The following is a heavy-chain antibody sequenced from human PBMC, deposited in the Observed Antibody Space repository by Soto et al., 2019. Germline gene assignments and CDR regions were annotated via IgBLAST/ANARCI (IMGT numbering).Heavy chain of an antibody. CDR1: GFTFSGYS. CDR2: ISGGSKTI. D-gene: IGHD3-9*01. CDR3: AREDILGVRSFDY. V-gene: IGHV3-48*02. J-gene: IGHJ4*02. Sequence: PGGSLRLSCAASGFTFSGYSVNWVRQAPGKGLEWVSYISGGSKTIYYAESVKGRFTVSRDNARNSQYLQMNSLRDEDTAVYYCAREDILGVRSFDYWGQGTLVTVSS.